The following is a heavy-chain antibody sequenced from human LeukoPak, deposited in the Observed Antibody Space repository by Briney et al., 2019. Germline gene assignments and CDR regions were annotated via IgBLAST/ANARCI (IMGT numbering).Heavy chain of an antibody. CDR1: NYTFIRYG. D-gene: IGHD3-10*01. V-gene: IGHV1-8*01. CDR2: ISPYNGNT. CDR3: ARGKRLLWFGELLSYYFDY. Sequence: GASVKVSCKASNYTFIRYGITWVRQAPGQGLEWLAWISPYNGNTKYAQKFQGRVTMTRNTSISTAYMELSSLRSEDTAVYYCARGKRLLWFGELLSYYFDYWGQGTLVTVSS. J-gene: IGHJ4*02.